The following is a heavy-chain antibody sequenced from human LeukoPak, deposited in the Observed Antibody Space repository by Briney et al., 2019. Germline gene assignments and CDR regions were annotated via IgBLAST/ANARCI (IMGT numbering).Heavy chain of an antibody. Sequence: ASVKVSCKTSGHTFTSYGVTWVRQAPGQGAEWMGWISAYNGVTNYAQRFRGRLTMSTDTSTSSVYMELRSLRSDDTAVYYCARGGLSSSGCDYWGQGTLVTVSS. V-gene: IGHV1-18*01. D-gene: IGHD6-19*01. CDR1: GHTFTSYG. CDR3: ARGGLSSSGCDY. CDR2: ISAYNGVT. J-gene: IGHJ4*02.